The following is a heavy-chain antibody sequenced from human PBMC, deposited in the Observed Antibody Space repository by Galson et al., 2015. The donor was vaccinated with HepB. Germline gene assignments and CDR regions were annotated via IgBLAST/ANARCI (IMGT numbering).Heavy chain of an antibody. Sequence: SLRLSCAASGFTFSSYSMNWVRQAPGKGLEWVSYISSSSSTIYYADSVKGRFTISRDNAKNSLYLQMNSLRDEDTAVYYCARVWDYYYYMDVWGKGTTVTVSS. V-gene: IGHV3-48*02. D-gene: IGHD3-10*01. CDR1: GFTFSSYS. CDR3: ARVWDYYYYMDV. CDR2: ISSSSSTI. J-gene: IGHJ6*03.